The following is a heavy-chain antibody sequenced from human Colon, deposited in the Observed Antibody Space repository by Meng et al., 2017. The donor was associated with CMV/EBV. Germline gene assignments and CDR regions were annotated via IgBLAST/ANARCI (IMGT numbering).Heavy chain of an antibody. CDR3: VRGRVVGGG. CDR2: MNPDSGHT. V-gene: IGHV1-8*01. D-gene: IGHD2-21*01. CDR1: GYTFGTYD. J-gene: IGHJ4*02. Sequence: ASVKVSCKASGYTFGTYDIYWVRQARGQGLEWMGWMNPDSGHTDYAQKFQGRVSMTRNTSITTAYMELTSLKYEDTRVYYCVRGRVVGGGWGQGTPVTVSS.